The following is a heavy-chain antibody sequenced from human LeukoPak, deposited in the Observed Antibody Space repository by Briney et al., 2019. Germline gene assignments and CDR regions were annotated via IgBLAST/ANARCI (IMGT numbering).Heavy chain of an antibody. CDR1: GYTLTELS. CDR2: FDPEDGET. V-gene: IGHV1-24*01. J-gene: IGHJ3*02. CDR3: ARGDYDFWSGYPDAFDI. D-gene: IGHD3-3*01. Sequence: ASVKVSCKVSGYTLTELSMHWVRQAPGKGLEWMGGFDPEDGETIYAQKFQGRVTITTDESTSTAYMELSSLRSEDTAVYYCARGDYDFWSGYPDAFDIWGQGTMVTVSS.